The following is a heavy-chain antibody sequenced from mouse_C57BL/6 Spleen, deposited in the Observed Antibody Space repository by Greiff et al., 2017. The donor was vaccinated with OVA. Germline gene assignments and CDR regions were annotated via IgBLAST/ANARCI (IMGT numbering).Heavy chain of an antibody. D-gene: IGHD1-1*01. CDR3: ARITTVYFDY. J-gene: IGHJ2*01. CDR2: IYPRDGST. Sequence: QVQLKESGPELVKPGASVKLSCKASGYTFTSYDINWVKQRPGQGLEWIGWIYPRDGSTKYNEKFKGKATLTVDTSSSTAYMELHSLTSEDAAVYFCARITTVYFDYWGQGTTLTVSS. V-gene: IGHV1-85*01. CDR1: GYTFTSYD.